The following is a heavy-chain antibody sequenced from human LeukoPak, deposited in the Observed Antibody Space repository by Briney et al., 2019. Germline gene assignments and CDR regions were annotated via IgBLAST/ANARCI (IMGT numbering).Heavy chain of an antibody. CDR3: AGGPSFGAVKPANWFDP. V-gene: IGHV1-18*01. CDR1: GYTFTSYG. Sequence: ASVKVSCKASGYTFTSYGISWVRQAPGQGLEWMGWISAYNGNTNYAQKLQGRVTMTTDTSTSTAYMELRSLRSDDTAVYYCAGGPSFGAVKPANWFDPWGQGTLVTVSS. D-gene: IGHD2-2*01. J-gene: IGHJ5*02. CDR2: ISAYNGNT.